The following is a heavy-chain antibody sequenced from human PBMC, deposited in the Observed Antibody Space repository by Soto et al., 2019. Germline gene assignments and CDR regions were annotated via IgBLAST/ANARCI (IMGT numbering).Heavy chain of an antibody. CDR2: IYYSGST. Sequence: QVQLQESGPGLVKPSQTLSLTCTVSGGSISSGDYYWSWIRQPPGKGLEWIGYIYYSGSTYYNPSLKSRVTISVDTSKNQFSLKLSSVTAADTAVYYCARAAYYYDSSGYPAPFDYWGQGTLVTVSS. V-gene: IGHV4-30-4*01. D-gene: IGHD3-22*01. J-gene: IGHJ4*02. CDR1: GGSISSGDYY. CDR3: ARAAYYYDSSGYPAPFDY.